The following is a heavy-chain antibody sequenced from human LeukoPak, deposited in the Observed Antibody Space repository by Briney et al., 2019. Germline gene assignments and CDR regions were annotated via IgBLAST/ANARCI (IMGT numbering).Heavy chain of an antibody. D-gene: IGHD6-13*01. J-gene: IGHJ5*02. Sequence: SETLSLTCSVSGGSISSYYWSWIRQPPGKGLEWIGYIYYSGSTNYNPSLKSRVTISVDTSKNQFSLKLSSVTAADTAVYYCARDRVGKWQHAPGHWFDPWGQGTLVTVSS. CDR1: GGSISSYY. CDR3: ARDRVGKWQHAPGHWFDP. V-gene: IGHV4-59*01. CDR2: IYYSGST.